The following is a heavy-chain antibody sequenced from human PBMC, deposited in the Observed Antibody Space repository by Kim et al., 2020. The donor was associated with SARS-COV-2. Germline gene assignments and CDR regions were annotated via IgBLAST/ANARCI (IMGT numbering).Heavy chain of an antibody. J-gene: IGHJ4*02. D-gene: IGHD4-17*01. CDR3: ARQNYGDYPDY. V-gene: IGHV3-48*04. Sequence: GGSLRLSCAASGFTFSSYSMNWVRQAPGKGLEWVSYISSSSSTIYYADSVKGRFTISRDNAKNSLYLQMNSLRAEDTAVYYCARQNYGDYPDYWGQGTLVTVSS. CDR2: ISSSSSTI. CDR1: GFTFSSYS.